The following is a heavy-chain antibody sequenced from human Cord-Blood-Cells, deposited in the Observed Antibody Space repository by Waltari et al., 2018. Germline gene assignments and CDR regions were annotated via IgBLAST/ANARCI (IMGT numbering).Heavy chain of an antibody. Sequence: QVQLQESGPGLVKPSETLSLTCTVSGGSVSSGSYYWSWIGQPPGKGLEWIGYIYYSASTNYNPSLKSRVTISVDTSKNQFSLKLSSVTAADTAVYYCARGWGRLGGNYYYYMDVWGKGTTVTVSS. J-gene: IGHJ6*03. CDR3: ARGWGRLGGNYYYYMDV. V-gene: IGHV4-61*01. CDR1: GGSVSSGSYY. D-gene: IGHD3-16*01. CDR2: IYYSAST.